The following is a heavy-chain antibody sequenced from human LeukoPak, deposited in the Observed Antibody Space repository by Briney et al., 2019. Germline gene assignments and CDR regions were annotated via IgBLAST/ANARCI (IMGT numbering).Heavy chain of an antibody. CDR3: ARAVLPHDAFDI. CDR1: GFTFSNYD. Sequence: GGSLRLSCAASGFTFSNYDMHWVRQATGKGLEWVSAIGTAGDTYYPGSVKGRFAISRENAKNSLCLQMNSLRAGDTAVYYCARAVLPHDAFDIWGQGTMVTVSS. J-gene: IGHJ3*02. CDR2: IGTAGDT. V-gene: IGHV3-13*01.